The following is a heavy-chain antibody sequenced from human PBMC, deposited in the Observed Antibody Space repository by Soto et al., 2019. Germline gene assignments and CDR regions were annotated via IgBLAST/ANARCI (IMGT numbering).Heavy chain of an antibody. CDR2: INHSGST. V-gene: IGHV4-34*01. CDR1: GGSFSGYY. Sequence: PSETPSLTCAVYGGSFSGYYWSWIRQPPGKGLEWIGEINHSGSTNYNPSLKSRVTISVDTSKNQFSLKLSSVTAADTAVYYCARVNVGGYYYGSGSYILGYGMDVWGQGTTGTVSS. D-gene: IGHD3-10*01. J-gene: IGHJ6*02. CDR3: ARVNVGGYYYGSGSYILGYGMDV.